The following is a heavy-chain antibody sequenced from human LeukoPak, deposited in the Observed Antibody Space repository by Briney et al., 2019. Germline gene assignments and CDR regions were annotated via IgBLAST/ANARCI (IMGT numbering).Heavy chain of an antibody. V-gene: IGHV3-23*01. J-gene: IGHJ4*02. Sequence: PGGSLRLSCAASGSTFSNYAMSWVRQAPGKGLEWVSGISDGGGRTYYADSVKGRFAISRDNSKNTLFLQMNSLRVEDTAVYYCAKVNAWQWLARFDYWGRGTLVTVSS. CDR3: AKVNAWQWLARFDY. CDR2: ISDGGGRT. CDR1: GSTFSNYA. D-gene: IGHD6-19*01.